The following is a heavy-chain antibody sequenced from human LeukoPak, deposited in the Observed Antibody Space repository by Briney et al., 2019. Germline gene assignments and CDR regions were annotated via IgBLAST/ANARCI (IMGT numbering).Heavy chain of an antibody. Sequence: GGSLRLSCAASGFTFSSYAMSWVRQAPGKGLEWVSAIGGSGGSTFYADSVKGRFSISRDNSKNTLYQQMNSLRAEDTALYHCAKAERDYGGNPYYVDYWGQGTLVTVSS. J-gene: IGHJ4*02. CDR2: IGGSGGST. V-gene: IGHV3-23*01. CDR1: GFTFSSYA. D-gene: IGHD4-23*01. CDR3: AKAERDYGGNPYYVDY.